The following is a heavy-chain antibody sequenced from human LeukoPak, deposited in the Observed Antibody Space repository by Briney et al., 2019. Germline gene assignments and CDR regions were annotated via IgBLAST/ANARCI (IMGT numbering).Heavy chain of an antibody. J-gene: IGHJ6*02. CDR2: INWNGGST. Sequence: GGSLRLSCAASGFTFSSYSMNWVRQAPGKGLEWVSGINWNGGSTGYADSVKGRFTISRDNAKNSLYLQMNSLRAEDTALYHCARAGGYCSGGSCYHYYYGMDVWGQGTTVTVSS. CDR3: ARAGGYCSGGSCYHYYYGMDV. D-gene: IGHD2-15*01. CDR1: GFTFSSYS. V-gene: IGHV3-20*01.